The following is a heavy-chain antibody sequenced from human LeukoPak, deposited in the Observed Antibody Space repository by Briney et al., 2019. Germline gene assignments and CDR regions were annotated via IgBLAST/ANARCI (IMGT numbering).Heavy chain of an antibody. D-gene: IGHD2-2*02. CDR3: AKDVKTVIVVPAAIRWFDP. V-gene: IGHV4-34*01. Sequence: TSETLSLTCAVYGGSFSGYYWSWIRQPPGTGLEWIGEINHSGSTNYNPSLKSRVTISVDTSKNQFSLKLSSVTAADTAVYYCAKDVKTVIVVPAAIRWFDPWGQGTLVTVSS. J-gene: IGHJ5*02. CDR1: GGSFSGYY. CDR2: INHSGST.